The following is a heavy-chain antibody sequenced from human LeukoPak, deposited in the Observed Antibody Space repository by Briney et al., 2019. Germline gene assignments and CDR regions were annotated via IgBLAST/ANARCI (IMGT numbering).Heavy chain of an antibody. CDR1: GASISSSSSY. Sequence: SETLSLTCTVSGASISSSSSYWAWIRQPPGKGLEWIGSINYSGSTYYNPSLKSRVTISVDTSKDQFSLKLSSVTAADAAVYYCASLLLWFGEADAFDIWGQGTMVTVSS. J-gene: IGHJ3*02. CDR3: ASLLLWFGEADAFDI. V-gene: IGHV4-39*01. D-gene: IGHD3-10*01. CDR2: INYSGST.